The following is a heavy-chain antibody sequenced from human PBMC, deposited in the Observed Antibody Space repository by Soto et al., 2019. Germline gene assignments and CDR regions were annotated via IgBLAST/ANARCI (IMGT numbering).Heavy chain of an antibody. J-gene: IGHJ4*02. CDR1: GGSISSSGHY. CDR2: TYYSGST. V-gene: IGHV4-31*03. Sequence: QVQLQESGPGLVKPSQTLSLTCTVSGGSISSSGHYWSWLRQHPGKGLEWIGYTYYSGSTYYSPSLKSRVTISVDTSKNQFSLKVNSVTAADTAVYYCARSLDSSGYLFAYWGQGTLVTVSS. CDR3: ARSLDSSGYLFAY. D-gene: IGHD3-22*01.